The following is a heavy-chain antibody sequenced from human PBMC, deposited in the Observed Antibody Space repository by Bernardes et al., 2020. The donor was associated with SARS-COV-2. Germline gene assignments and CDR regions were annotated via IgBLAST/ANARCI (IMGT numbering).Heavy chain of an antibody. V-gene: IGHV3-74*01. CDR2: INGDGGST. J-gene: IGHJ4*02. D-gene: IGHD3-10*01. CDR3: ARTWGGHAYGPFDY. Sequence: GGSLRLSCAASGFTFGNYWLHWVRQAPGKGLVWLSRINGDGGSTNYADSVKGRCTIPRDNGKNTLFLQINSLSADDTAVYYCARTWGGHAYGPFDYWGQGALVTVSS. CDR1: GFTFGNYW.